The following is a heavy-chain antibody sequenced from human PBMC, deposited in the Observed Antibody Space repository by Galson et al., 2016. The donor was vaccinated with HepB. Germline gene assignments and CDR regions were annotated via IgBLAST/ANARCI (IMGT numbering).Heavy chain of an antibody. Sequence: SLRLSCAASGFTFSNYWMYWVRQAPGKGLMWVSRISPDGSSTTYADSVKGRFTFSRDNAKNTLSLQMNNLRVEDTAVYYCVRDGMGTTPYDVWGQGTLVTVSS. CDR3: VRDGMGTTPYDV. J-gene: IGHJ4*02. V-gene: IGHV3-74*01. CDR1: GFTFSNYW. CDR2: ISPDGSST. D-gene: IGHD1-7*01.